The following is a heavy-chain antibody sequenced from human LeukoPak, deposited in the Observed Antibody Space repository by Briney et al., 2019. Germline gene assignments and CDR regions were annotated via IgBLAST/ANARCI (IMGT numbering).Heavy chain of an antibody. Sequence: GGSLRLSCEASGFTFSSYEMNWVRQAPGKGLEWVSYISSSGSTIYYADSVKGRFTISRDNAKNSLYLQMNSLRAEDTAVYYCARVEASGYDYGAFDYWGQGTLVTVSS. CDR2: ISSSGSTI. CDR1: GFTFSSYE. V-gene: IGHV3-48*03. D-gene: IGHD5-12*01. CDR3: ARVEASGYDYGAFDY. J-gene: IGHJ4*02.